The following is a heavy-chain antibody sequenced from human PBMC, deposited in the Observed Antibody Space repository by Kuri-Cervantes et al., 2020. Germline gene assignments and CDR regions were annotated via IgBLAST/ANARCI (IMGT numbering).Heavy chain of an antibody. D-gene: IGHD5-24*01. CDR1: GFTFSSNW. CDR3: AKDPSRWLQLMGRGWDYYYYYGMDV. V-gene: IGHV3-30*18. Sequence: GESLKISCAASGFTFSSNWMSWVRQAPGKGLEWVAVISYDGSNKYYADSVKGRFTISRDNSKNTLYLQMNSLRAEDTAVYYCAKDPSRWLQLMGRGWDYYYYYGMDVWGQGTTVTVSS. J-gene: IGHJ6*02. CDR2: ISYDGSNK.